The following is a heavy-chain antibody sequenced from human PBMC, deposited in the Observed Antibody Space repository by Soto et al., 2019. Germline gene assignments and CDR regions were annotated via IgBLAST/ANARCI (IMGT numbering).Heavy chain of an antibody. J-gene: IGHJ5*01. CDR3: VKNSAWFHS. CDR1: GFTFSSTD. CDR2: IDGSGTFT. Sequence: EVHILESGGDLVQPGGSLRLSCAASGFTFSSTDMSWVRQGPGKGLEWVSTIDGSGTFTYYADSVKGRFTISRDNSKNTVHLQMMSLGAADTAVYYCVKNSAWFHSWGQGTLVTVSS. D-gene: IGHD3-10*01. V-gene: IGHV3-23*01.